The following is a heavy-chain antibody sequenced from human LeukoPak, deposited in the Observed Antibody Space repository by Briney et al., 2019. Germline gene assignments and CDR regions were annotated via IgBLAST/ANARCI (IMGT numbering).Heavy chain of an antibody. V-gene: IGHV3-53*01. Sequence: GGSLRLSCTVSGFTVSDNSMSWVRQAPGKGLEWVSFIYYDDRTHYSDSVKGRFTISRDNSKNTLYLQMNSLRAEDTAVYYCARGWFGDPNAFDIWGQGTMVTVSS. D-gene: IGHD3-10*01. CDR3: ARGWFGDPNAFDI. CDR2: IYYDDRT. CDR1: GFTVSDNS. J-gene: IGHJ3*02.